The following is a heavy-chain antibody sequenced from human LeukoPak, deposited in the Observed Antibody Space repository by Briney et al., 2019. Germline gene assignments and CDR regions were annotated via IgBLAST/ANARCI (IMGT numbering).Heavy chain of an antibody. J-gene: IGHJ4*02. CDR2: IYHSGST. Sequence: SETLSLTCTVSGGSISSYYWSWIRQSPGKGLEWIGTIYHSGSTYYNPSLKSRVTISVDTSKNQISLRLSSVTAADTAIYYCARGNSDRFPPYMDYWGQGILVIVSS. V-gene: IGHV4-59*08. D-gene: IGHD4-23*01. CDR3: ARGNSDRFPPYMDY. CDR1: GGSISSYY.